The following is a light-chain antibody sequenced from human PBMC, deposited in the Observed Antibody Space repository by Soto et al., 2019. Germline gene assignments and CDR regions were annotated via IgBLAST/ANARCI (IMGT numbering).Light chain of an antibody. Sequence: EIVMTQSPVILSVSPGERATLSCRASQNVNSDLAWYQQKPGQAPRILIYGASTRATDIPARISGSGSGTDFTLTISSLQSEDFAVYYCQQRSNWPPGVTFGGGTKVEIK. CDR2: GAS. J-gene: IGKJ4*01. CDR1: QNVNSD. V-gene: IGKV3-15*01. CDR3: QQRSNWPPGVT.